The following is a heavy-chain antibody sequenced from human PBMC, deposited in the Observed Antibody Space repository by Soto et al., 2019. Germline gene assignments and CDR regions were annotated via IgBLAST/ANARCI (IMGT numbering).Heavy chain of an antibody. CDR3: AKDRYYYDSSGYYYSFDY. CDR2: ISYDGINK. D-gene: IGHD3-22*01. J-gene: IGHJ4*02. Sequence: QVQLVASGGDVVQPGRSLRLSCEASGFTFNSYGIHWVRQAPGKGLEWVAVISYDGINKYYGDSVKGRFTISRDNSKNTLYLQMNSLRVEDTAVYYCAKDRYYYDSSGYYYSFDYWGQGTLVTVSS. V-gene: IGHV3-30*18. CDR1: GFTFNSYG.